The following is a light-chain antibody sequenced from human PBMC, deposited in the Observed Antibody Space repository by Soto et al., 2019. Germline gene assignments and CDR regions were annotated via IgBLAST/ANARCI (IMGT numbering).Light chain of an antibody. J-gene: IGKJ2*01. CDR1: QGISNY. V-gene: IGKV1-9*01. CDR2: AAS. Sequence: DIQLTQSPSFLSASVGDRVTFTCRASQGISNYLAWYQQKPGRAPKLLIYAASTLQSGVPSRFSGSGSGTEFSLTISSLQPEDFTTYFCQQLNNYPYTFGQGTKLEI. CDR3: QQLNNYPYT.